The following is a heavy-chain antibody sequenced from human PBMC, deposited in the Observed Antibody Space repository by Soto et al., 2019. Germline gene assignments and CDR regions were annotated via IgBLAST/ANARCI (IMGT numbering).Heavy chain of an antibody. CDR2: MHSRGRS. V-gene: IGHV4-39*01. D-gene: IGHD6-6*01. CDR3: ASHIEFSGSSVFDS. J-gene: IGHJ4*02. CDR1: GGSLSSSSFF. Sequence: QLQLQESGPRLVKPSETLSLTCAVSGGSLSSSSFFWGWIRQPPGKGLEWIGSMHSRGRSYYNASLKNRLTISVDTSKNQFSLRLTSVAATDTAVYFCASHIEFSGSSVFDSWGQGTLVTVSS.